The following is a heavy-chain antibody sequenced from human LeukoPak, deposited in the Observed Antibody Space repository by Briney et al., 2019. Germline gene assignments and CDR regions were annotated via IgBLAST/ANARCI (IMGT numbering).Heavy chain of an antibody. CDR1: GFTVSSNY. D-gene: IGHD5-18*01. V-gene: IGHV3-53*01. CDR2: IYSGGST. Sequence: PGGSLRLSCAASGFTVSSNYMSWVRQAPGKGLEWVSVIYSGGSTYYADSVKGRFTISRDNSKNTLYLQMNSLRAEDTAVYYCARVYVDTAMDYFDYWGQGTLVTVSS. CDR3: ARVYVDTAMDYFDY. J-gene: IGHJ4*02.